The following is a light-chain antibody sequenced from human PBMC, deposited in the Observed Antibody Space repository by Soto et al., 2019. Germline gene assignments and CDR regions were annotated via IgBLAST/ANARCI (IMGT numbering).Light chain of an antibody. V-gene: IGKV3D-15*01. J-gene: IGKJ5*01. Sequence: EIVLTQSPDTLAVSPGEVATLSCWASQSVTSNLAWYQQKRGQAPRLLIYAVSTRATGVPARFSGSGSGTEFTLTISSLQSEDFAVYYCQQYNNWPPITFGQGTRLEIK. CDR2: AVS. CDR1: QSVTSN. CDR3: QQYNNWPPIT.